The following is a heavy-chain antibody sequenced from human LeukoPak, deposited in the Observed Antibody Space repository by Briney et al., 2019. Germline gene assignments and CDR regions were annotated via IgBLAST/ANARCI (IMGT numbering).Heavy chain of an antibody. V-gene: IGHV3-7*01. Sequence: PAGGSLRLSCAASGFSFNSDWMDWVRQAPGKGLEWVANIKHDGSEKNCLDSVKGRFTISRDNAQNSLYLQMNGLRVEDSAVYYCTRRLDDWGQGTLVTVSS. CDR3: TRRLDD. CDR1: GFSFNSDW. J-gene: IGHJ4*02. D-gene: IGHD3-16*01. CDR2: IKHDGSEK.